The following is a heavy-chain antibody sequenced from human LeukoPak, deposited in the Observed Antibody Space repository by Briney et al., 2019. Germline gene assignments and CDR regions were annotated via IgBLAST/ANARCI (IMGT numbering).Heavy chain of an antibody. CDR1: GFTFISYE. Sequence: GGSLRLSCAASGFTFISYEMQRVRQAPGKGLVWVSRINTDGSRTSYAASVNGRFSISRDKAKTTLYLQMNSLRAEDPGVYYCARELPREVTLDYWGQGNLVTVSS. CDR3: ARELPREVTLDY. CDR2: INTDGSRT. J-gene: IGHJ4*02. D-gene: IGHD2-21*02. V-gene: IGHV3-74*01.